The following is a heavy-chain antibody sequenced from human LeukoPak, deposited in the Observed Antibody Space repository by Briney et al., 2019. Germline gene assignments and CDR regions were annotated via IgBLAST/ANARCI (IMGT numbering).Heavy chain of an antibody. D-gene: IGHD3-10*01. J-gene: IGHJ4*02. Sequence: ASVKVSCKASGYTFSSYAMHWVRQAPGQRLEWMGWINAGNGHTECSQKFQGRVTFTRDTSASTAYMELSSLRSEDMAVYYCAIQIRGVVYWGLGTLVTVSS. CDR1: GYTFSSYA. V-gene: IGHV1-3*01. CDR2: INAGNGHT. CDR3: AIQIRGVVY.